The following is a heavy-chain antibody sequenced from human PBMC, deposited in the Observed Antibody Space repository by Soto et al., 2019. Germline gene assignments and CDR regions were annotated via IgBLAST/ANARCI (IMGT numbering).Heavy chain of an antibody. D-gene: IGHD3-3*01. Sequence: EVQLVESGGGLVKPGGSLRLSCEASGFTFSNAWMNWVRQAPGKGLEWVGRIRSNADGGTADYAAPVKGRFTFSRDDSQNTLSLEMNSLKTEDTAVYFCTTSISGLVTGHWGQGTLVTVSS. J-gene: IGHJ4*02. CDR1: GFTFSNAW. V-gene: IGHV3-15*07. CDR2: IRSNADGGTA. CDR3: TTSISGLVTGH.